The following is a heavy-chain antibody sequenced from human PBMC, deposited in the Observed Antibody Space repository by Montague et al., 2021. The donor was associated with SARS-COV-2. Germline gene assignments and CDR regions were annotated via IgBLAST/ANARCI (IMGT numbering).Heavy chain of an antibody. V-gene: IGHV4-34*01. CDR1: GGSFSGYY. Sequence: SETLSLTCAVYGGSFSGYYWSWIRQPPGKGLEWIGEINHSGSTNYNPSPKSRVTISVDTSKNQFPLKLSSVTAADTAVYYCASLTLGYCSSTSCYSDWFDPWGQGTLITVSS. D-gene: IGHD2-2*02. CDR3: ASLTLGYCSSTSCYSDWFDP. CDR2: INHSGST. J-gene: IGHJ5*02.